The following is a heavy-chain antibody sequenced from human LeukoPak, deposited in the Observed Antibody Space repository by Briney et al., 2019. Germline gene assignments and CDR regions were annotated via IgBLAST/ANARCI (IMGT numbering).Heavy chain of an antibody. J-gene: IGHJ4*02. Sequence: GSLRLSCAASGFTFSSYWMTWIRQPPGKGLEWIGYIYYSGSTNYNPSLKSRVTISVDTSKNQFSLKLSSVTAADTAVYYCARGWLQFGTFDYWGQGTLVTVSS. V-gene: IGHV4-59*08. D-gene: IGHD5-12*01. CDR2: IYYSGST. CDR3: ARGWLQFGTFDY. CDR1: GFTFSSYW.